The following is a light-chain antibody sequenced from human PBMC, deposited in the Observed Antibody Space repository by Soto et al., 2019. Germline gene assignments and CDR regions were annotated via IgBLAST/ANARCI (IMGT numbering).Light chain of an antibody. CDR3: QQYSTYWS. V-gene: IGKV1-5*03. Sequence: DIQMTQSPSTLSASVGDRVTITCRASESISNWLAWFQQKPGKAPKLLIHKTSTLESGVPSRFSGSGSGTEFTLTISSLQPDDIATYFCQQYSTYWSFGQGTKVDIK. J-gene: IGKJ1*01. CDR1: ESISNW. CDR2: KTS.